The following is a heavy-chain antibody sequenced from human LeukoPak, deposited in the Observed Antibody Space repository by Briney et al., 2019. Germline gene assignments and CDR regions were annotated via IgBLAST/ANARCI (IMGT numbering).Heavy chain of an antibody. V-gene: IGHV3-23*01. D-gene: IGHD4-17*01. Sequence: GGSLRLSCAASGFTFSSYAMAWVRQASGKGLEWVSTINPARNTYYADSVKGRFTISRDNSKNTLYLQMNSLRAEDTAVYYCAKDQDYGDYFDYWGQGTLVTVSS. J-gene: IGHJ4*02. CDR1: GFTFSSYA. CDR3: AKDQDYGDYFDY. CDR2: INPARNT.